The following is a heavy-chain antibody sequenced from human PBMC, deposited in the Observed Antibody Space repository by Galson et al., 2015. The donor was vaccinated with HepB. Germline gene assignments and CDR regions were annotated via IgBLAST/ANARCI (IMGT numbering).Heavy chain of an antibody. V-gene: IGHV1-69*04. CDR1: GGTFSSYA. D-gene: IGHD3-10*01. Sequence: SVKVSCKASGGTFSSYAISWVRQAPGQGLEWMGRIIPILGIANYAQKFQGRVTITADKSTSTAYMELSSLRSEDTAVYYCAAGEGPPNDAFDIWGQGTMVTVSS. CDR3: AAGEGPPNDAFDI. CDR2: IIPILGIA. J-gene: IGHJ3*02.